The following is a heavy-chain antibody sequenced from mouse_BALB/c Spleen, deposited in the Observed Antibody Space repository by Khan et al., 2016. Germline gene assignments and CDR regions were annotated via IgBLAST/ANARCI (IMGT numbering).Heavy chain of an antibody. J-gene: IGHJ3*01. D-gene: IGHD6-1*01. V-gene: IGHV3-2*02. CDR1: GYSITSDYA. CDR3: AREATGGFAY. CDR2: ISYSGST. Sequence: EVKLLESGPGLVKPSQSLSLTCTVTGYSITSDYAWNWIRQFPGNKLEWMGYISYSGSTSYNPSLKSRISITRDTSKNQFFLQLNSVTTEDTATXYCAREATGGFAYWGQGTLVTVSA.